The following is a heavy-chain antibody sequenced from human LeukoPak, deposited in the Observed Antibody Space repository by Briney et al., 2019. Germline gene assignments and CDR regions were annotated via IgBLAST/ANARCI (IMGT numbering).Heavy chain of an antibody. V-gene: IGHV1-8*01. D-gene: IGHD1-26*01. CDR3: ARGVEPPDRRGINFDY. CDR2: MNPNSGNT. CDR1: GYTFTSYD. J-gene: IGHJ4*02. Sequence: ASVKVSCKASGYTFTSYDINWVRQATGQGLEWMGWMNPNSGNTGYAQKFQGRVTMTRNTSISTAYMELSSLRAEDTAVYYCARGVEPPDRRGINFDYWGQGTLVTVSS.